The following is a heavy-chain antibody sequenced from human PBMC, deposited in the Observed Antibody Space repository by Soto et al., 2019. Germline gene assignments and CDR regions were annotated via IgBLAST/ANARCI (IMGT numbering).Heavy chain of an antibody. D-gene: IGHD2-2*01. CDR2: ISWNSGSI. J-gene: IGHJ5*02. V-gene: IGHV3-9*01. CDR1: GFTFDDYA. CDR3: AKDMGPVPAATFLFDP. Sequence: GGSLRLSCAASGFTFDDYAMHWVRQAPGKGLEWVSGISWNSGSIGYADSVKGRFTISRDNAKNSLYLQMNSLRAEDTALYYCAKDMGPVPAATFLFDPWGQGTLVTVSS.